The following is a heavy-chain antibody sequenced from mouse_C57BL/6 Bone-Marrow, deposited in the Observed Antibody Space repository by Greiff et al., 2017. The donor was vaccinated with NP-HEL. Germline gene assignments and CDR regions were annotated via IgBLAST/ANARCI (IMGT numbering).Heavy chain of an antibody. D-gene: IGHD1-1*01. J-gene: IGHJ4*01. V-gene: IGHV1-18*01. CDR2: INPNNGGT. CDR3: ARYYGSSSYYYAMDY. Sequence: EVQLQQSGPELVKPGASVKIPCKASGYTFTDYNMDWVKQSHGKSLEWIGDINPNNGGTIYNQKFKGKATLTVDKSSSTAYMELRSLTSEDTAVYYCARYYGSSSYYYAMDYWGQGTSVTVSS. CDR1: GYTFTDYN.